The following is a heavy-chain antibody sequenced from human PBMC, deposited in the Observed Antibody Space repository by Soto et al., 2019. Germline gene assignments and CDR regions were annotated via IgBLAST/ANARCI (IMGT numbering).Heavy chain of an antibody. CDR2: INPNSGDA. D-gene: IGHD2-2*01. CDR1: GYIFTGYY. Sequence: ASVKVSCKASGYIFTGYYINWVRQAPGQGLEWMGWINPNSGDANYAQRFQGSVTRTTDTSISTAYMELSRLRSDDTAVYYWARPHCSSNSCHNWFDSWGQGTLVTVSS. CDR3: ARPHCSSNSCHNWFDS. J-gene: IGHJ5*01. V-gene: IGHV1-2*02.